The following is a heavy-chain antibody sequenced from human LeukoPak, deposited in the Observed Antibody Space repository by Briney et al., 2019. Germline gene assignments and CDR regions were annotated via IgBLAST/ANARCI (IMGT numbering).Heavy chain of an antibody. CDR2: ISGSGGST. J-gene: IGHJ4*02. V-gene: IGHV3-23*01. Sequence: GGSLRLSCAASGFTFSSYAMSWVRQAPGKGLEWVSAISGSGGSTYYADSVKGRFTISRDNAKNTLYLQMNSLRAEDTAVYYCARDLWFGELSNFDYWGQGTLVTVSS. CDR3: ARDLWFGELSNFDY. CDR1: GFTFSSYA. D-gene: IGHD3-10*01.